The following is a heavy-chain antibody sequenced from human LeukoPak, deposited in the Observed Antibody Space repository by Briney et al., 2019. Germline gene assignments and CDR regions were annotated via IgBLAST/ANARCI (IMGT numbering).Heavy chain of an antibody. CDR2: FDPEDGET. D-gene: IGHD2-2*01. CDR1: GYTLTELS. V-gene: IGHV1-24*01. J-gene: IGHJ5*02. CDR3: ARVVVPAATQTRWFDP. Sequence: ASVKVSRKVSGYTLTELSMHWVRQAPGKGLEWMGGFDPEDGETIYAQKFQGRVTMTEDTSTDTAYMELSSPRSEDTAVYYCARVVVPAATQTRWFDPWGQGTLVTVSS.